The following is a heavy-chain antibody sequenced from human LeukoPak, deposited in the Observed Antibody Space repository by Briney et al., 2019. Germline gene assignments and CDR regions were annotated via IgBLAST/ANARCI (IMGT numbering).Heavy chain of an antibody. J-gene: IGHJ6*03. CDR3: AKDGVPGYCSSTSCYGYYMDV. V-gene: IGHV3-30*02. Sequence: GGSLRLSCAASGFTFSSYSMNWVRQAPGKGLEWVAFIRYDGSNKYYADSVKGRFTISRDNSRNTLYLQMNSLRAEDTAVYYCAKDGVPGYCSSTSCYGYYMDVWGKGTTVTVSS. CDR2: IRYDGSNK. CDR1: GFTFSSYS. D-gene: IGHD2-2*01.